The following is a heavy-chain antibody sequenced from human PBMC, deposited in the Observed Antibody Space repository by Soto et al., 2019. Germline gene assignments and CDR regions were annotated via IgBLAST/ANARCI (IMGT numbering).Heavy chain of an antibody. D-gene: IGHD6-6*01. Sequence: GGSLRLSCAASGFTFSSYAMHWVRQAPGKGLEWVAVISYDGSNKYYADSVKGRFTISRDNSKNTRYLQMNGLRAEDTAVYYCARSWYSSSSRAGYYYYGMDVWGQGTTVTVSS. J-gene: IGHJ6*02. CDR1: GFTFSSYA. CDR3: ARSWYSSSSRAGYYYYGMDV. V-gene: IGHV3-30-3*01. CDR2: ISYDGSNK.